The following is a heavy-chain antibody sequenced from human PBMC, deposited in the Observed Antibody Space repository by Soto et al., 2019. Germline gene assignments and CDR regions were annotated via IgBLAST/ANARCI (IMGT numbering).Heavy chain of an antibody. CDR2: ISGSGGST. CDR1: GFTFSSYA. J-gene: IGHJ4*02. D-gene: IGHD1-26*01. CDR3: ARRGSGSYYDY. Sequence: EVQLLESGGGLVQPGGSLRLSCAASGFTFSSYAMRWVRQAPVQGLEWVSAISGSGGSTYYPDSVKGRFTISRDNSKNTLYLQMNSLRDEDTAVYYCARRGSGSYYDYWGQGTLVTVSS. V-gene: IGHV3-23*01.